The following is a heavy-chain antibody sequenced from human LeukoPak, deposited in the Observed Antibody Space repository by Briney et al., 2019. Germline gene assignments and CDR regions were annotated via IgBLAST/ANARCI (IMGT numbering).Heavy chain of an antibody. J-gene: IGHJ6*02. CDR2: IRSKAYGGTT. CDR1: GFTFSDHG. V-gene: IGHV3-49*04. CDR3: TRGPFQQWLFPGMDV. D-gene: IGHD6-19*01. Sequence: PGGSLRLSCSASGFTFSDHGVRWVRQAPGKGLEWVGFIRSKAYGGTTEYAASVKRRFNNPRHDLTSLAYLQMHSLRTRDTAMYFCTRGPFQQWLFPGMDVWRQGTTLIVPS.